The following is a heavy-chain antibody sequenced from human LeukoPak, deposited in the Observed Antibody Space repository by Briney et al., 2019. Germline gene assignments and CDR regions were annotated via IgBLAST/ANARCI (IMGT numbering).Heavy chain of an antibody. V-gene: IGHV3-7*01. CDR3: ARLGNSGYDLYYYYYMDV. J-gene: IGHJ6*03. D-gene: IGHD5-12*01. CDR1: GFTFSSYW. CDR2: IKQDGSEK. Sequence: PGGSLRLSCAASGFTFSSYWMSWVRQAPGKGLEWVANIKQDGSEKYYVDSVKGRFTISRDNAKNSLYLQMNSLRAEDTAVYYCARLGNSGYDLYYYYYMDVWGKGTTVTISS.